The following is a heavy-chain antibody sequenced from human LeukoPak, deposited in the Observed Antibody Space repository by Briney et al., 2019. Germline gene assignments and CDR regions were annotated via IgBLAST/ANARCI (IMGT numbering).Heavy chain of an antibody. CDR2: IYYTGRT. CDR3: ARHRSQWLVQGWFDP. D-gene: IGHD6-19*01. J-gene: IGHJ5*02. CDR1: GGSISSYY. Sequence: SETLSLTCTLSGGSISSYYWSWIRQPPGQGLEWIGYIYYTGRTTYNPSLKSRVTISVDTSKNQFSLKLSSVTAADTAVYYCARHRSQWLVQGWFDPWGQGTLVTVSS. V-gene: IGHV4-59*08.